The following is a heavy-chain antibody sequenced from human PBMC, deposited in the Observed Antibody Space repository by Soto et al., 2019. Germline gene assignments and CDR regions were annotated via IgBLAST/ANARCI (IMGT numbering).Heavy chain of an antibody. D-gene: IGHD4-17*01. CDR2: ISYDGSNK. J-gene: IGHJ5*02. V-gene: IGHV3-30*18. CDR1: GFTFSSYG. Sequence: GGSLRLSWAASGFTFSSYGMHWVRQAPGKGLEWVAVISYDGSNKYYADSVKGRFTISRDNSKNTLYLQMNSLRAEDTAVYYCAKDPTTVTTFIRNNWFDPWGQGTLVTVSS. CDR3: AKDPTTVTTFIRNNWFDP.